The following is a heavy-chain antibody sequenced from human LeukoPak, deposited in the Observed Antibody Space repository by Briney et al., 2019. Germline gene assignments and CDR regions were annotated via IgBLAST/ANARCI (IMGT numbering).Heavy chain of an antibody. CDR3: ARTVDYDFWSGYYTNSGWFDP. D-gene: IGHD3-3*01. Sequence: GASVKVSCKASGYAFTSYGISWVRQAPGQGLEWMGWISAYNGNTNYAQKLQGRVTMTTDTSTSTAYMELRSLRSDDTAVYYCARTVDYDFWSGYYTNSGWFDPWGQGTLVTVSS. V-gene: IGHV1-18*01. J-gene: IGHJ5*02. CDR2: ISAYNGNT. CDR1: GYAFTSYG.